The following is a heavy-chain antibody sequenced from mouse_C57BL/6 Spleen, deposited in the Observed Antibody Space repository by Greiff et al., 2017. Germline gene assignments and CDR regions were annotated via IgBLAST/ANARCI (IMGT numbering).Heavy chain of an antibody. J-gene: IGHJ2*01. CDR2: IYPGDGDT. D-gene: IGHD3-2*02. CDR1: GYAFSSYW. Sequence: QVQLQQSGAELVKPGASVKISCKASGYAFSSYWMNWVKQRPGKGLEWIGQIYPGDGDTNYNGKFKGKATLTADKSSSTAYMQLSSLTSEDSAVYFCARDSSGPYYFDYWSQGTTLTVSS. V-gene: IGHV1-80*01. CDR3: ARDSSGPYYFDY.